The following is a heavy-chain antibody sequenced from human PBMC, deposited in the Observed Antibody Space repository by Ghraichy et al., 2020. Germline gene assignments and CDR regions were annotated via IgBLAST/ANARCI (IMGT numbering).Heavy chain of an antibody. CDR3: ARDIYSSGWYHGYYGMDV. D-gene: IGHD6-19*01. CDR1: GFTFSSYW. Sequence: GESLNISCAASGFTFSSYWMHWVRQAPGKGLVWVSRINSDGSSTSYADSVKGRFTISRDNAKNTLYLQMNSLRAEDTAVYYCARDIYSSGWYHGYYGMDVWGQGTTVTVSS. CDR2: INSDGSST. J-gene: IGHJ6*02. V-gene: IGHV3-74*01.